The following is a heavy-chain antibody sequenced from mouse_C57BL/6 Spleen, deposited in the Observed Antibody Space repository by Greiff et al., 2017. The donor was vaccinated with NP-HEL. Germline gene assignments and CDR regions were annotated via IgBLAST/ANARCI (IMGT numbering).Heavy chain of an antibody. Sequence: VQRVESGAELMKPGASVKLSCKATGYTFTGYWIEWVKQRPGHGLEWIGEILPGGGSTNYNEKFKGKATFTADTSSKTAYMQHSSLTTEDSAIYYCARCFITTVVATGYFDYWGQGTTLTVSS. CDR1: GYTFTGYW. D-gene: IGHD1-1*01. CDR3: ARCFITTVVATGYFDY. V-gene: IGHV1-9*01. CDR2: ILPGGGST. J-gene: IGHJ2*01.